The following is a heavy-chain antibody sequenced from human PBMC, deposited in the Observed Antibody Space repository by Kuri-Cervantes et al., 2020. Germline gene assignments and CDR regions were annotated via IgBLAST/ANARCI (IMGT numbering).Heavy chain of an antibody. J-gene: IGHJ3*02. CDR2: IYYSGST. CDR1: GGSISSGGYY. Sequence: LRLSCTVSGGSISSGGYYWSWIRQHPGKGLEWIGYIYYSGSTYYNPSLKSRVTISVDRSKNQFSLKLSSVTAADTAVYYCARVGGVAAMAFDIWGQGTMVTVSS. V-gene: IGHV4-31*03. CDR3: ARVGGVAAMAFDI. D-gene: IGHD2-15*01.